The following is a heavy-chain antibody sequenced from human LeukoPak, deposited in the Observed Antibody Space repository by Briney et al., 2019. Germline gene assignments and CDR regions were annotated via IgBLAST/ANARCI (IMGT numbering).Heavy chain of an antibody. CDR3: ARRTVEGWFDP. J-gene: IGHJ5*02. CDR1: GGSISSSSYY. V-gene: IGHV4-39*01. CDR2: IYYSGST. D-gene: IGHD5-24*01. Sequence: PSETLSLTCTVSGGSISSSSYYWGWIRQPPGKGLEWIGSIYYSGSTYYNPSLKSRVTISVDTSKNQFSLKLSSVTAADTAVYYCARRTVEGWFDPWGQGTLSPSPQ.